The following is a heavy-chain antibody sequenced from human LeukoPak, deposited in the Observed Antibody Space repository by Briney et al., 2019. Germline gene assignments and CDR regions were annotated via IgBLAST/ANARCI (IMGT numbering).Heavy chain of an antibody. CDR3: ARSSEYGDPLNY. D-gene: IGHD4-17*01. V-gene: IGHV4-39*01. CDR2: ICYSGST. J-gene: IGHJ4*02. CDR1: GFTFSSYA. Sequence: GSLRLSCAASGFTFSSYAMRWIRQPPGKGLEWIGSICYSGSTYYSPSLKGRVTISVDTSKNQFSLKLTSVTAADTAVYYCARSSEYGDPLNYWGQGPLVTVSS.